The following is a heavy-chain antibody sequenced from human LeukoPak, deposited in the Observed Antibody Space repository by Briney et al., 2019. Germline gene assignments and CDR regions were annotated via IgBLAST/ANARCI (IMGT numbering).Heavy chain of an antibody. CDR3: ARGIGWLPDTPLSY. D-gene: IGHD3-22*01. CDR2: INHSGST. V-gene: IGHV4-34*01. Sequence: SETLSLTCAVYGGSFSGYYWSWIRQPPGKGLEWIGEINHSGSTNYNPSLKSRVTISVDTSKNQFSLKLSSVTAADTAVYYCARGIGWLPDTPLSYWGQGTLVTVSS. CDR1: GGSFSGYY. J-gene: IGHJ4*02.